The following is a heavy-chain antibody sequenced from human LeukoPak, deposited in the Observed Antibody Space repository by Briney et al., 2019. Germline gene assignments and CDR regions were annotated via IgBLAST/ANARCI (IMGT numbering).Heavy chain of an antibody. CDR2: IYPRGST. J-gene: IGHJ4*02. Sequence: SQTLSLTCAVSGGSFSSGSYSWSWIRQPPGKGLEWIGYIYPRGSTYYNPSLKSRVILSLDKSANQISLNLSSVTAADTAVYYCARFSPRAMGNYLDFWGQGTLVTVSS. CDR1: GGSFSSGSYS. D-gene: IGHD7-27*01. V-gene: IGHV4-30-2*01. CDR3: ARFSPRAMGNYLDF.